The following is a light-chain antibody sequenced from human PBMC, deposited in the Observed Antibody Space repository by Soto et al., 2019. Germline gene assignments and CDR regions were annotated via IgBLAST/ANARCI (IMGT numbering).Light chain of an antibody. V-gene: IGKV1-8*01. J-gene: IGKJ4*01. CDR3: QHYYSYPLT. CDR1: QGISSY. Sequence: AIRITHSPSSLSESTGDRVTITCRASQGISSYLAWYQQKPGKAPKLLIYAASTLQSGVPSRFSGSGSGTNFTLTISCLQSEDFATYYCQHYYSYPLTFGGGTKV. CDR2: AAS.